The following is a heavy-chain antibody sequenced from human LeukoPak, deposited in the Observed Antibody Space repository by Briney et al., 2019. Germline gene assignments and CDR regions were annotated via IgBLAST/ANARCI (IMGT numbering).Heavy chain of an antibody. CDR3: AKDSTTVVTSHLFDY. CDR2: IQSDGRNI. Sequence: AGGSLRLSCAASGFTFSNFGMHWVRQAPGKGLEWVTFIQSDGRNIYYADSVKGRFTISRDNSKNTLYLQMNSLRAEDTAVYYCAKDSTTVVTSHLFDYWGQGTLVTVSS. D-gene: IGHD4-23*01. CDR1: GFTFSNFG. V-gene: IGHV3-30*02. J-gene: IGHJ4*02.